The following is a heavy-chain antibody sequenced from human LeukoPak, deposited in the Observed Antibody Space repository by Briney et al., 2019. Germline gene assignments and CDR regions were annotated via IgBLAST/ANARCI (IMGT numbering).Heavy chain of an antibody. CDR2: IYYSGST. D-gene: IGHD3-10*01. V-gene: IGHV4-59*01. J-gene: IGHJ4*02. CDR3: ATAGPISGRHNYFDS. Sequence: ASETLSLTCTLSGGSISSYHWSWIRQPPGKGLEWIGYIYYSGSTNYNPSLKSRVTISVDTSKNQFSLKLTSVTAADTAVYYCATAGPISGRHNYFDSWGQGTLVTVSS. CDR1: GGSISSYH.